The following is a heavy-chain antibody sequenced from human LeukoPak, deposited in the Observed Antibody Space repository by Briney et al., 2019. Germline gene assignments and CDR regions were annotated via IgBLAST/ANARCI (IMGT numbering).Heavy chain of an antibody. Sequence: GGSLRLSCAASGFTFSSYGMHWVRQAPGKGLEWVAFIRYDGSNKYYADSVKGRFTISRDNSKNTLYLQMNSLRAEDTAVYYCAKSSYDFWSGYYPFDYWGQGTLVTVSS. CDR2: IRYDGSNK. V-gene: IGHV3-30*02. D-gene: IGHD3-3*01. J-gene: IGHJ4*02. CDR1: GFTFSSYG. CDR3: AKSSYDFWSGYYPFDY.